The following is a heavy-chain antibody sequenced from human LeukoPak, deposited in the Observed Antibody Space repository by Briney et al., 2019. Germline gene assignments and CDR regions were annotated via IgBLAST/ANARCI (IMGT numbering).Heavy chain of an antibody. V-gene: IGHV3-9*01. D-gene: IGHD3-22*01. CDR3: AKSWAYDSSGYYYFDY. Sequence: PGRSLRLSCAASGFTFDDYAMHWVRQAPGKGLEWVSGISWNSGSIGYADSVKGRFTISRDNAKNSLYLQMNSLRAEDTALYYCAKSWAYDSSGYYYFDYWGQGTLVTVSS. J-gene: IGHJ4*02. CDR1: GFTFDDYA. CDR2: ISWNSGSI.